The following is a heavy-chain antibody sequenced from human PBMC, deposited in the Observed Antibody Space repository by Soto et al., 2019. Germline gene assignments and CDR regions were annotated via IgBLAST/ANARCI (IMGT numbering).Heavy chain of an antibody. CDR3: AGGDYYHSSGYYFYYYTMDV. CDR1: GGSIGSSSYY. CDR2: VYYGGST. J-gene: IGHJ6*02. D-gene: IGHD3-22*01. V-gene: IGHV4-39*01. Sequence: PSGTLPVTCTVSGGSIGSSSYYWGWIRQPPRKGLEWIGNVYYGGSTYYNPSLKSRVTISVETSKSQFSLKLSSVTAADTAVYYCAGGDYYHSSGYYFYYYTMDVWGQGTTVTVSS.